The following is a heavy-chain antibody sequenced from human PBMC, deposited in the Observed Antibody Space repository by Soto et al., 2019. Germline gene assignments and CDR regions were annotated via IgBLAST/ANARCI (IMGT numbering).Heavy chain of an antibody. D-gene: IGHD3-22*01. CDR2: ISAYNGNT. V-gene: IGHV1-18*01. J-gene: IGHJ4*02. Sequence: NRSRKASGYAITSNVRSWLRHATKQGLEWMGWISAYNGNTNYAQKLQGRVTMTTDTSTSTAYMELRSLRSDDTAVYYCSREPYDSSGYYYSGFDYWGQGTLVTVSS. CDR3: SREPYDSSGYYYSGFDY. CDR1: GYAITSNV.